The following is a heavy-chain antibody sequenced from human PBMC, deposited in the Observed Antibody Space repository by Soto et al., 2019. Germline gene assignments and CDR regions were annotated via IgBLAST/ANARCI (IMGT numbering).Heavy chain of an antibody. J-gene: IGHJ5*02. Sequence: GESLKISCMGSGYSFTSYWIGWVRQMPGKGLEWMGIIYPGDSDTRYSPSFQGRVTISADKSVSTAYLQWSSLKASDTAMYYCARLGTVTTNWFDPWGQGTLVTVSS. CDR1: GYSFTSYW. V-gene: IGHV5-51*01. CDR2: IYPGDSDT. D-gene: IGHD4-17*01. CDR3: ARLGTVTTNWFDP.